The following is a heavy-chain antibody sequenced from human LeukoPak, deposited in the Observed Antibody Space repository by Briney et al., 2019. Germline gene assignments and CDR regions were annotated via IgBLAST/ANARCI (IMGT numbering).Heavy chain of an antibody. J-gene: IGHJ4*02. CDR3: AKGGGYGSAGDY. V-gene: IGHV3-30*18. CDR1: GFTFSSYG. Sequence: PGRSLRLSCAASGFTFSSYGMHWVRHAPGKGLEWVAVISYDGSNKYYADSVKGRFTISRDNSKNTLYLQMNSLRAEDTAVYYCAKGGGYGSAGDYWGQGTLVTVSS. CDR2: ISYDGSNK. D-gene: IGHD5-12*01.